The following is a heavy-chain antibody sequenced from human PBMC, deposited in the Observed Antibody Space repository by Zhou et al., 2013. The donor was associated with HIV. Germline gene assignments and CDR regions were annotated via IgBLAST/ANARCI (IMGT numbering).Heavy chain of an antibody. CDR3: ARQLAVAVSGGSVAYYGMAD. Sequence: QVQLVQSGAEVKEPGASMKVSCKASGYTFIGYYIHWVRQAPGQGLEWMGWINPNSGGTNYAQKFQGRVTMTRDTSISAAFMELSRLRSDDTAVYYCARQLAVAVSGGSVAYYGMADWG. CDR1: GYTFIGYY. CDR2: INPNSGGT. V-gene: IGHV1-2*02. D-gene: IGHD6-19*01. J-gene: IGHJ6*01.